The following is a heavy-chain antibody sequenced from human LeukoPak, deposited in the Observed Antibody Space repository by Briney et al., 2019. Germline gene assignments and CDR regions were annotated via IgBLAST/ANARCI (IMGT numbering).Heavy chain of an antibody. D-gene: IGHD2-2*01. CDR1: GFTFSSYA. CDR2: ISYDGSDK. CDR3: ARSYCDRTSCYGMDV. J-gene: IGHJ6*02. V-gene: IGHV3-30-3*01. Sequence: GRSLRLSCAASGFTFSSYAIHWVRQAPGTGLEWVAVISYDGSDKYYADSVKGRFTISRDNSKNTLYLQMNSLRTEDTADYYCARSYCDRTSCYGMDVWGQGTTVTVSS.